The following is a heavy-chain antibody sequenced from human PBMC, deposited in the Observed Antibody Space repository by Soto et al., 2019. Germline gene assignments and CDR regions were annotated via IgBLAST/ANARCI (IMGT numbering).Heavy chain of an antibody. Sequence: PGGSLRLSCAASGFTFSSYAMSWVRQAPGKGLEWVSGISGSGGSTYYADSVKGRFTISRDISKNTLYLQMNSLRAEDTAVYYCAKNIEYSSSFLSYHWFDPWGQGTLVTVSS. J-gene: IGHJ5*02. CDR1: GFTFSSYA. CDR2: ISGSGGST. CDR3: AKNIEYSSSFLSYHWFDP. D-gene: IGHD6-6*01. V-gene: IGHV3-23*01.